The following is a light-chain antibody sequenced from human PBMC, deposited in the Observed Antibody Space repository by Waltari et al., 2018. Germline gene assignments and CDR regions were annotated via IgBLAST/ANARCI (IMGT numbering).Light chain of an antibody. J-gene: IGKJ4*01. CDR3: QQYNSWPLT. V-gene: IGKV3-15*01. Sequence: EIVMTQSPATLSVSPGERASLSCRASQSVRSNLAWYQQKPGQATRLLIYDATTRATGVPASFSGSGSGTEFTLTISSLQSEDFAVYYCQQYNSWPLTFGGGTKVEIK. CDR2: DAT. CDR1: QSVRSN.